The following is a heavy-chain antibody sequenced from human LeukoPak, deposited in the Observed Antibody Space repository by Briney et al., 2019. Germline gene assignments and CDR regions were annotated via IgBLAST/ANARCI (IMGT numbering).Heavy chain of an antibody. V-gene: IGHV3-13*01. D-gene: IGHD6-13*01. CDR1: GFTFSSYD. Sequence: TGGSLRLSCAASGFTFSSYDMHWVRQATGKGLEWVSAIGTAGDTYYPGSVKGRFTISRENAKNSLYLQMNSLRAGDTAVYYCAKDRIAASGLSYYFDYWGQGTLVTVSS. CDR2: IGTAGDT. CDR3: AKDRIAASGLSYYFDY. J-gene: IGHJ4*02.